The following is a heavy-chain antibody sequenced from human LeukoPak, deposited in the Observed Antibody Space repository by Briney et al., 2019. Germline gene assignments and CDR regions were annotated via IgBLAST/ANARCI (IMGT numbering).Heavy chain of an antibody. CDR3: ARDSKWYGDSYLTHYFDY. CDR1: GFTFSSYA. J-gene: IGHJ4*02. V-gene: IGHV3-30*04. CDR2: ISYDGSNK. D-gene: IGHD4-17*01. Sequence: PGGSLRLSCAASGFTFSSYAMHWVRQAPGKGLEWVAVISYDGSNKYYADSVKGRFTISRDNSKNTLYLQTNSLRAEDTAVYYCARDSKWYGDSYLTHYFDYWGQGTLVTVSS.